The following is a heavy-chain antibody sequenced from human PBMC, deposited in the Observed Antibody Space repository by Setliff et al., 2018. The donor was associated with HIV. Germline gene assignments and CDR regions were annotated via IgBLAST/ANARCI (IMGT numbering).Heavy chain of an antibody. CDR1: GYTFTGYY. Sequence: ASVKVSCKASGYTFTGYYMHWVRQAPGQGLEWMGWINPNSGGTNYAQKFQGWVTMTRDTSISTAYMELSRLRSDDTAVYYCAGAAGITIFGGVSEWGAFDIWGQGTMFTVSS. V-gene: IGHV1-2*04. CDR3: AGAAGITIFGGVSEWGAFDI. D-gene: IGHD3-3*01. CDR2: INPNSGGT. J-gene: IGHJ3*02.